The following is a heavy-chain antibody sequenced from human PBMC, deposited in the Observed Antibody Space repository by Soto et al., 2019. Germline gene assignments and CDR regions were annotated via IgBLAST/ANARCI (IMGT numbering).Heavy chain of an antibody. Sequence: SETLSLTCAVYGGSFSGYYWSWIRQPPGKGLEWIGEINHSGSTNYNPSLKSRVTISVDTSKNQCSLKLSSVTAADTAVYYCARGAGSQSHLRGFDYWGQGTLVTVSS. CDR1: GGSFSGYY. CDR3: ARGAGSQSHLRGFDY. D-gene: IGHD3-16*01. J-gene: IGHJ4*02. CDR2: INHSGST. V-gene: IGHV4-34*01.